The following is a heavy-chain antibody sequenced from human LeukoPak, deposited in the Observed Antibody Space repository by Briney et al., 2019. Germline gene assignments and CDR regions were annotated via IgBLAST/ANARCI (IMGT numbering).Heavy chain of an antibody. CDR3: ARLGSSWYYGMDV. Sequence: SQTLSLTCTVSGGSISSGDYYWSWIRQPPGKGLEWIGYIYYSGSTNYNPSLKSRVTISVDTSKNQFSLKLSSVTAADTAVYYCARLGSSWYYGMDVWGQGTTVTVSS. CDR1: GGSISSGDYY. CDR2: IYYSGST. J-gene: IGHJ6*02. V-gene: IGHV4-30-4*08. D-gene: IGHD6-13*01.